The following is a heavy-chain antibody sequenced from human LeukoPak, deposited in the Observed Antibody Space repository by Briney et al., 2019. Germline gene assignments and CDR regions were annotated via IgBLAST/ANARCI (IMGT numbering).Heavy chain of an antibody. V-gene: IGHV3-30-3*01. J-gene: IGHJ4*02. CDR1: GFTFSSYA. CDR2: ISYDGSNK. CDR3: ARDPSIMITFGGVIGLDY. Sequence: PGGSLRLSCEASGFTFSSYAMHWVRQAPGKGLEWVAVISYDGSNKYYADSVKGRFTISRDNSKNTLYLQMNSLRAEDTAVYYCARDPSIMITFGGVIGLDYWGQGTLVTVSS. D-gene: IGHD3-16*02.